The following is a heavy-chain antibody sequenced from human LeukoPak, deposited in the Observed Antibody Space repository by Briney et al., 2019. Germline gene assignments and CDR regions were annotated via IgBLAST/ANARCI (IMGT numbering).Heavy chain of an antibody. V-gene: IGHV1-2*02. J-gene: IGHJ6*02. D-gene: IGHD3-10*01. Sequence: ASVKVSCKASGYTFIGYYMHWVRQAPGQGLEWMGWINPNSGGTNYAQKFQGRVTMTRDTSISTAYMELSRLRSDDTAVYYCASYGSGSYYYYYGMDVWGQGTTVTVSS. CDR3: ASYGSGSYYYYYGMDV. CDR1: GYTFIGYY. CDR2: INPNSGGT.